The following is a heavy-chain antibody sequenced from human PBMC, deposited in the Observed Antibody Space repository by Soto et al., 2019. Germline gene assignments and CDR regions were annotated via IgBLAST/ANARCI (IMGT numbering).Heavy chain of an antibody. V-gene: IGHV1-69*13. CDR1: GGTFSSYA. J-gene: IGHJ6*02. CDR2: IIPIFGTA. D-gene: IGHD3-10*01. CDR3: ARKAEGTKNYCYGMDV. Sequence: GPSVKVSCKASGGTFSSYAISWVRQAPGQGLEWMGGIIPIFGTANYAQKFQGRVTITADESTSTAYMELSSLRSEDTAVYYCARKAEGTKNYCYGMDVWGQGTTVTVSS.